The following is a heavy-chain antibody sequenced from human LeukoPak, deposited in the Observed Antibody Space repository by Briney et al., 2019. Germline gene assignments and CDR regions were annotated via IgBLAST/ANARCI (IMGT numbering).Heavy chain of an antibody. V-gene: IGHV1-2*02. D-gene: IGHD1-26*01. CDR2: INPNSGGT. J-gene: IGHJ4*02. CDR3: ARDGWVGGSYDY. CDR1: GYTFTGYY. Sequence: ASVKVSCKASGYTFTGYYTHWVRQAPGQGLEWMGWINPNSGGTNYAQKFQGRVTMTRDTSISTAYMELSRLRSDDTAVYYCARDGWVGGSYDYWGQGTLVTVSS.